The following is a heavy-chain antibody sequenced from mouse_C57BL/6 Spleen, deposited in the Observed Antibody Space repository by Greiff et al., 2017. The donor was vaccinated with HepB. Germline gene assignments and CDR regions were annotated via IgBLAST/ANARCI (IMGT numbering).Heavy chain of an antibody. Sequence: VQLQQSGAELVRPGASVKLSCTASGFNIKDDYMHWVKQRPEQGLEWIGWIDPENGDTEYASKFQGKATITAEPSSNTAYLQLSSLTSEDTAVYYCTTLLGYFDYWGQGTTLTVSS. V-gene: IGHV14-4*01. J-gene: IGHJ2*01. CDR3: TTLLGYFDY. CDR2: IDPENGDT. CDR1: GFNIKDDY. D-gene: IGHD4-1*01.